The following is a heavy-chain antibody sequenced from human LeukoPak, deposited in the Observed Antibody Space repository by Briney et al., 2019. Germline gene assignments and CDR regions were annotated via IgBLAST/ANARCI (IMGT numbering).Heavy chain of an antibody. J-gene: IGHJ4*02. CDR3: ARAGDGDYLFDY. CDR2: INPSGGST. V-gene: IGHV1-46*01. CDR1: GYTFTCYY. D-gene: IGHD4-17*01. Sequence: ASVKVSCKASGYTFTCYYMHWVRQAPGQGLEWMGIINPSGGSTSYAQKFQGRVTMTRDTSTSTVYMKLSSLRSEDTAVYYCARAGDGDYLFDYWGQGTLVTVSS.